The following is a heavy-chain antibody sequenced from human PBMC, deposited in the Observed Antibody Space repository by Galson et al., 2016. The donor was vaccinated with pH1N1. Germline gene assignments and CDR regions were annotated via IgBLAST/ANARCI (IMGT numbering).Heavy chain of an antibody. CDR3: ARQNDYGDYRGDAFDI. CDR1: GYRFRSSW. CDR2: IYLGGSHI. V-gene: IGHV5-51*01. J-gene: IGHJ3*02. D-gene: IGHD4-17*01. Sequence: QSGAEVKKPGESLKISCQGSGYRFRSSWIGWVRQMPGKGLEWMGIIYLGGSHIRYSPSFQGQVTISADKSINIVYLQWSGRKASDTAIYYCARQNDYGDYRGDAFDIWGQGTLVTVSS.